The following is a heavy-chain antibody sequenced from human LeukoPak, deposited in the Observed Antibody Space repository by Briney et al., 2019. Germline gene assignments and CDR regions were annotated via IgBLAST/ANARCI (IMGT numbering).Heavy chain of an antibody. V-gene: IGHV3-21*01. Sequence: GGSLRLSCAASGFTFSTYSMNWVRQAPGKGLEWVSSISSSSSYIYYADSVKGRFTIARDNAKNSLYLQMNRLRAEDTAVYYCARDQWLQSYDYMDVWGKGTTVTISS. CDR2: ISSSSSYI. J-gene: IGHJ6*03. CDR3: ARDQWLQSYDYMDV. D-gene: IGHD5-24*01. CDR1: GFTFSTYS.